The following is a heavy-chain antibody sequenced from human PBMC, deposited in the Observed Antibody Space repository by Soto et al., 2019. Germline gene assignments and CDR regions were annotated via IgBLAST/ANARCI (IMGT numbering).Heavy chain of an antibody. CDR2: IWYDGSNK. CDR3: ARIPQIAVAGTRFGYFDL. D-gene: IGHD6-19*01. J-gene: IGHJ2*01. Sequence: QVQLEESGGGVVQPGRSLRLSGAASGFTFSSYGMHWVREAPGKGLEWVAVIWYDGSNKYYADSVKGRFTISRDNSKNTLYLQMNSLGAEDTAVYYCARIPQIAVAGTRFGYFDLWGRGTLVTVSS. CDR1: GFTFSSYG. V-gene: IGHV3-33*01.